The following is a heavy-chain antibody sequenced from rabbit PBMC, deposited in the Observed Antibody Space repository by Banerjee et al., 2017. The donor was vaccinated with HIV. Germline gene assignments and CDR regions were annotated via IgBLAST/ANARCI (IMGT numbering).Heavy chain of an antibody. CDR1: GFSFSSTYW. Sequence: QEQLEESGGDLVKPEGSLTLTCTASGFSFSSTYWICWVRQAPGKGPEWIACIDAGSTGNTYYVSWAKGRFTISKTSSTTVTLQMTSLTAADTATYFCARDSAGREDFNLWGPGTLVTVS. J-gene: IGHJ4*01. V-gene: IGHV1S45*01. CDR2: IDAGSTGNT. CDR3: ARDSAGREDFNL. D-gene: IGHD4-1*01.